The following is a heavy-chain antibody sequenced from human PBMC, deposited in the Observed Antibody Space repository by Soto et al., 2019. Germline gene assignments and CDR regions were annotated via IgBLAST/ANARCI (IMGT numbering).Heavy chain of an antibody. CDR1: GGSVSDKTYY. J-gene: IGHJ4*02. CDR2: VYYSGTT. Sequence: PSETLSLTCSVSGGSVSDKTYYWSWIRQPPGKRLEWIGYVYYSGTTNYNPSLKSRVTISVDLSKNRFSLRLSSVTTADTALYYCARTTAVPNTLRSRYFFDYWGQGTLVTDSS. D-gene: IGHD4-17*01. V-gene: IGHV4-61*01. CDR3: ARTTAVPNTLRSRYFFDY.